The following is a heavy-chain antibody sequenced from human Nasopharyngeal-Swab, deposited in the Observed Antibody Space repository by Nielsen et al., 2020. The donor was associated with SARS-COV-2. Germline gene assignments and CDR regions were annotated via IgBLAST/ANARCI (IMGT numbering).Heavy chain of an antibody. J-gene: IGHJ4*02. V-gene: IGHV3-23*01. CDR3: AKDRWCGELPIPYFDY. Sequence: GGSLRLSCAASGFTFSSYAMSWVRQAPGKGLEWVSAISGSGGSTYYADSVKGRFTISRDNSKNTLYLQMNSLRAEDTAVYYCAKDRWCGELPIPYFDYWGQGTLVTVSS. CDR2: ISGSGGST. CDR1: GFTFSSYA. D-gene: IGHD3-10*01.